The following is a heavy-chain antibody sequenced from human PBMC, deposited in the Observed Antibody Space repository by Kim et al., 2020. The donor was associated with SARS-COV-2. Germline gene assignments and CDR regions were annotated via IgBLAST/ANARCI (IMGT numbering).Heavy chain of an antibody. D-gene: IGHD2-15*01. CDR3: ARPRNSLLYCNGGSFYSYYMDV. Sequence: SETLSLTCSVSGGSISSSSYYWGWIRHPPGKGLEWIGSIYYSGSTYYNSSLKSRVTISVDTSKNHLSLTLSSVTAGATAVYYCARPRNSLLYCNGGSFYSYYMDVWGKGTTVTVSS. V-gene: IGHV4-39*02. CDR1: GGSISSSSYY. CDR2: IYYSGST. J-gene: IGHJ6*03.